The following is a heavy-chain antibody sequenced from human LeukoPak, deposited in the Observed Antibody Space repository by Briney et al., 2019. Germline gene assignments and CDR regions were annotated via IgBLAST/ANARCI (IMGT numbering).Heavy chain of an antibody. Sequence: PGGSLRLSCTASGFSFSGHWMHWARQLPGKGLVWVSRISPTGSTTSYADSVKGRFTVSRDSSKHTLYLQMNSLRAEDTAVYYCATVIDNSGSLGFWGQGTLVTVSS. CDR1: GFSFSGHW. J-gene: IGHJ4*02. CDR3: ATVIDNSGSLGF. CDR2: ISPTGSTT. V-gene: IGHV3-74*01. D-gene: IGHD3-22*01.